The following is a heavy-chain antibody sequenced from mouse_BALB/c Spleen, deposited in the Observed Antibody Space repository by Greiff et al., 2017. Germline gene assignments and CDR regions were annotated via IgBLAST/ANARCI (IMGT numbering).Heavy chain of an antibody. D-gene: IGHD2-3*01. V-gene: IGHV1-80*01. CDR1: GYAFSSYW. Sequence: QVQLKQSGAELVRPGSSVKISCKASGYAFSSYWMNWVKQRPGQGLEWIGQIYPGDGDTNYNGKFKGKATLTADKSSSTAYMQLSSLTSEDSAVYFCARWGGYYLLAYWGQGTLVTVSA. CDR2: IYPGDGDT. J-gene: IGHJ3*01. CDR3: ARWGGYYLLAY.